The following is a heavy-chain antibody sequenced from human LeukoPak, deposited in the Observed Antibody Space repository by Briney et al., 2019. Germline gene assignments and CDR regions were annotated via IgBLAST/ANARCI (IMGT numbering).Heavy chain of an antibody. CDR3: VREYYYDSSGYDYAS. V-gene: IGHV3-7*01. J-gene: IGHJ4*02. Sequence: GGSLRLSCAGSGFILTSYWMTWVRQAPGKGLEWVAKIKQDGSEKYYVDSVKGRFTISRDNAKNSLYLQMNSLRVEDTAVYYCVREYYYDSSGYDYASWGQGTLVTVSS. CDR2: IKQDGSEK. D-gene: IGHD3-22*01. CDR1: GFILTSYW.